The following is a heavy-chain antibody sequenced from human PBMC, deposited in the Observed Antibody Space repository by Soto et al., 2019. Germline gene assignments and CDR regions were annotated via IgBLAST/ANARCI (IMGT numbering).Heavy chain of an antibody. D-gene: IGHD5-18*01. CDR2: ISYDGSNK. CDR3: AKTNTVMVPGIDY. Sequence: QVQLVESGGGVVQPGRSLRLSCAASGFTFSSYGMHWVRQAPGKGLEWVAVISYDGSNKYYADSVKGRFTISRDNFKNTLYLQINSLRAEDTALYYCAKTNTVMVPGIDYGGQGTLVIVST. J-gene: IGHJ4*02. V-gene: IGHV3-30*18. CDR1: GFTFSSYG.